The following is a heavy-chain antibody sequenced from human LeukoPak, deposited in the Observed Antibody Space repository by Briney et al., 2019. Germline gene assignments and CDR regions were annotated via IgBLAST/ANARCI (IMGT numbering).Heavy chain of an antibody. D-gene: IGHD6-13*01. V-gene: IGHV4-31*03. CDR3: ARGGAAANFDY. CDR2: IYYSGST. CDR1: GGSISSGGYY. J-gene: IGHJ4*02. Sequence: SETLSLTCTVSGGSISSGGYYWSWIRQHPGKGLGWIGYIYYSGSTYYNPSLKSRVTISVDTSKNQFSLKLSSVTAADTAVYYCARGGAAANFDYWGQGTLVTVSS.